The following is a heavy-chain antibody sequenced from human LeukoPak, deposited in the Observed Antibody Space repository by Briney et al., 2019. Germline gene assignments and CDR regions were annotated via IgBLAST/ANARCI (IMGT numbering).Heavy chain of an antibody. V-gene: IGHV1-69*05. CDR3: ARSLWFGELYSLKYYYMDV. D-gene: IGHD3-10*01. J-gene: IGHJ6*03. CDR2: IIPIFGTA. CDR1: GCTFSSYA. Sequence: SVKVSCKASGCTFSSYAISWVRQAPGQGLEWMGWIIPIFGTANYAQKFQGRVTITTDKSTSTAYMELSSLRSEDTAVYYCARSLWFGELYSLKYYYMDVWGKGTTVTISS.